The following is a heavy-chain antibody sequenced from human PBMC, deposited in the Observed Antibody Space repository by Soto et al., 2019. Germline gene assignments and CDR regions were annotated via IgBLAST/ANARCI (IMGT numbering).Heavy chain of an antibody. CDR3: ATWRTYSGSYCFDY. V-gene: IGHV1-69*06. J-gene: IGHJ4*02. Sequence: QVQLVQSGAELKKPGSSVTVSCAASGGTFKTYTINWVRQAPGQGLEWIGQIIPMYDSANYDQRFQGRVTISADNSTNIAYMELSGLRSEDTALYYCATWRTYSGSYCFDYWGQGTLVSVSS. CDR1: GGTFKTYT. D-gene: IGHD1-26*01. CDR2: IIPMYDSA.